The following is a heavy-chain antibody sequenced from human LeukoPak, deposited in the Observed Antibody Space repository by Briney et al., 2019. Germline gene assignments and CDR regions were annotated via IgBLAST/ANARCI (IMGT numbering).Heavy chain of an antibody. Sequence: GGSLRLSCAASGFTLSNYIMNWVRQAPGKGLELVSSISTGNRHIYYAASVKGRFTISRDDAKNSLYLHMNSLRAEDTAVYYCARDLSGDGYNKFDYWGQGTPVTVSP. V-gene: IGHV3-21*01. D-gene: IGHD5-24*01. CDR2: ISTGNRHI. J-gene: IGHJ4*02. CDR1: GFTLSNYI. CDR3: ARDLSGDGYNKFDY.